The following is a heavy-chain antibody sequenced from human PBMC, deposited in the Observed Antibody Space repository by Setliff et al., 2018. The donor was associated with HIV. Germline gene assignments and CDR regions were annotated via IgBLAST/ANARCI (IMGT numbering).Heavy chain of an antibody. Sequence: PSETLSLTCTVSGGSISSSSYYWGWIRQPPGKGLEWIGSIHESGSTHYNPSLKSRVTISVDTSQNQFSLKLTSVTAADTAVYYCARDRRGYYYGSGSCYMDVWGTGTTVTVSS. CDR3: ARDRRGYYYGSGSCYMDV. CDR2: IHESGST. J-gene: IGHJ6*03. CDR1: GGSISSSSYY. D-gene: IGHD3-10*01. V-gene: IGHV4-39*02.